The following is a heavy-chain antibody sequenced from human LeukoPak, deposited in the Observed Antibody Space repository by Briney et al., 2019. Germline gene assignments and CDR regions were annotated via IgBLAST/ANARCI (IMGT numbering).Heavy chain of an antibody. CDR2: ISHDGGDK. V-gene: IGHV3-30*03. J-gene: IGHJ5*02. CDR1: GFTFSSYG. Sequence: GGSLRLSCAASGFTFSSYGMHWVRQAPGKGLEWVAVISHDGGDKYYADSVKGRFTISRDNSKNTMYLQMNSLRVDDTAVYYCARDYLQLWLKGWFGPWGQGTLVTVSS. D-gene: IGHD5-24*01. CDR3: ARDYLQLWLKGWFGP.